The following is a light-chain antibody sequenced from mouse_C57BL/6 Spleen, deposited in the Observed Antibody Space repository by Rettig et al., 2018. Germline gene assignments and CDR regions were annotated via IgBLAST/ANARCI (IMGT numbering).Light chain of an antibody. CDR1: QSIGTS. J-gene: IGKJ5*01. V-gene: IGKV5-48*01. Sequence: DILLTQSPAILSVSPGERVSFSCRASQSIGTSIHWYQQRTNGSPRLLIKYASESISGIPSRFSGSGSGTDFTLSINSVESEDIADYYCQQSNSWLTFGAGTKLELK. CDR2: YAS. CDR3: QQSNSWLT.